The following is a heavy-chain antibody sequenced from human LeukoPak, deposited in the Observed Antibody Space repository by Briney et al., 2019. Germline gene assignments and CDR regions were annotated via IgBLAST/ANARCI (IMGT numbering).Heavy chain of an antibody. CDR2: IYTSGST. CDR1: GGSISSYY. D-gene: IGHD3-3*01. CDR3: ARDYPEYYGFWSGYYWPFDY. V-gene: IGHV4-4*07. J-gene: IGHJ4*02. Sequence: NPSETLSLTCTVYGGSISSYYWSWIRQPAGKGLEWIGRIYTSGSTNYNPSLKSRVTMSVDTSKNQFSLKLSSVTAADTAVYYCARDYPEYYGFWSGYYWPFDYWGQGTLVTVSS.